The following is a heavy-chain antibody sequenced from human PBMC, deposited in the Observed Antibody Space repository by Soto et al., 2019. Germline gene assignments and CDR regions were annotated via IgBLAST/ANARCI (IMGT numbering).Heavy chain of an antibody. CDR2: ISSSSSYI. D-gene: IGHD4-17*01. CDR1: GVTFSSYS. Sequence: PGSSLRLSCAASGVTFSSYSMNWVRQAPGKGLEWVSSISSSSSYIYYADSVKGRFTISRDNAKNSLYLQMNSLRAEDTAMYYCARDQSYGGNFDYWGQGTLVTVSS. V-gene: IGHV3-21*01. CDR3: ARDQSYGGNFDY. J-gene: IGHJ4*02.